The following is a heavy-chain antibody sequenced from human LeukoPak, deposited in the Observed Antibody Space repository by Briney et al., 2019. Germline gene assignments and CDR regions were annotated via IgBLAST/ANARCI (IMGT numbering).Heavy chain of an antibody. CDR3: ARDIWFGELTAAFDI. Sequence: ASVKVSCKASGYTFTVYYRHWVRQAPGQGLEWRGWINPNSGCTNYAQKFQGRVTMTRDTSISTAYMELSRLRSDDTAVYYCARDIWFGELTAAFDIWGQGTMVTVSS. V-gene: IGHV1-2*02. D-gene: IGHD3-10*01. CDR1: GYTFTVYY. J-gene: IGHJ3*02. CDR2: INPNSGCT.